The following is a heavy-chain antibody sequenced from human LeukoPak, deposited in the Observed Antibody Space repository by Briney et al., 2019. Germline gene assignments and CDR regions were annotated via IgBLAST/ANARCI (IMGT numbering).Heavy chain of an antibody. D-gene: IGHD3/OR15-3a*01. V-gene: IGHV4-4*07. CDR2: IYTSGST. J-gene: IGHJ1*01. CDR3: ASTIGDWLFQQ. Sequence: SETLSLTCTVSGGSISTYYWSWIRQPPGKGLEWIGRIYTSGSTNYNPSLKSRVTMSVDTSKNQFSLKLSSVTAADTAVYYCASTIGDWLFQQWGQGTLVTVSS. CDR1: GGSISTYY.